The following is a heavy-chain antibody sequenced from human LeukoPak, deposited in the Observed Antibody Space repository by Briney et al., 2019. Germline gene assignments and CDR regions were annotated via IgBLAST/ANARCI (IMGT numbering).Heavy chain of an antibody. Sequence: SETLSLTCTVSGGPISSYYWSWIRQPPGKGLEWIGHIYYSGSTNYNPSLKSRVTISVDTSKNQFSLKLTSVTAADTAVYYCARGEPAFSSDSYTFYFDNWGQGTLVTVSS. J-gene: IGHJ4*02. V-gene: IGHV4-59*01. CDR2: IYYSGST. CDR3: ARGEPAFSSDSYTFYFDN. D-gene: IGHD6-19*01. CDR1: GGPISSYY.